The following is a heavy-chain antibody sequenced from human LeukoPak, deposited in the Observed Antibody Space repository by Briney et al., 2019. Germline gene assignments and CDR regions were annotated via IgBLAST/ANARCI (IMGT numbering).Heavy chain of an antibody. CDR1: GGSFSGYY. CDR2: INHSGST. D-gene: IGHD1-26*01. J-gene: IGHJ4*02. Sequence: PSETLSLTCAVYGGSFSGYYWSWIRQPPGKGLEWIGEINHSGSTNYNPSLKSRVTISVDMSKNQFSLKLSSVTAADTAVYYCASPNTGSYYYWGQGTLVTVSS. CDR3: ASPNTGSYYY. V-gene: IGHV4-34*09.